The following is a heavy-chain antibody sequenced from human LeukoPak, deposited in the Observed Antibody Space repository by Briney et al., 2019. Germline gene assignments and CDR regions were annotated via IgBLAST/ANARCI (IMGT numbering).Heavy chain of an antibody. D-gene: IGHD3-22*01. J-gene: IGHJ4*02. V-gene: IGHV1-69*13. CDR1: GGTFSSYA. CDR2: IIPIFGTA. Sequence: SVKVSCRASGGTFSSYAISWVRQAPGQGLEWMGGIIPIFGTANYAQKFQGRVTITADESTSTAYMELSSLRSEDTAVYYCARDRFLGGYYRTGYYFDYWGQGTLVTVSS. CDR3: ARDRFLGGYYRTGYYFDY.